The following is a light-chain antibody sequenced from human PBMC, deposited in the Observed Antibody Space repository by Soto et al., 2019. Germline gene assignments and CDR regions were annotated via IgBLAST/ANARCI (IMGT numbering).Light chain of an antibody. CDR1: DSDVGTYNY. CDR3: FSYAGYYTLL. Sequence: QSALTQPRSVSGSPGQSVTIPCSGTDSDVGTYNYVSWYQQHPGKAPKLMIYDVTKRPSGVPDRFSGSKSGNTASLTISGLQAEDEADYYCFSYAGYYTLLFGGGTKVTVL. J-gene: IGLJ2*01. CDR2: DVT. V-gene: IGLV2-11*01.